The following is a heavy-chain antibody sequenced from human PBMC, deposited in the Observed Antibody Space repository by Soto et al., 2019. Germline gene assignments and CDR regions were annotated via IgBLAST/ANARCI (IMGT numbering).Heavy chain of an antibody. Sequence: QVQLVQSGAEVKKPGSSVKVSCKASGGTFSTYTISWVRQAPGQGLEWMGRIIPIIGIANYAQKFQGRVTITADKYTSTAYMEVSSLSSEDTAVYYCARDSQVAASHVPNYYGMDVWGQGTTVTVSS. CDR3: ARDSQVAASHVPNYYGMDV. V-gene: IGHV1-69*08. J-gene: IGHJ6*02. CDR2: IIPIIGIA. CDR1: GGTFSTYT. D-gene: IGHD1-26*01.